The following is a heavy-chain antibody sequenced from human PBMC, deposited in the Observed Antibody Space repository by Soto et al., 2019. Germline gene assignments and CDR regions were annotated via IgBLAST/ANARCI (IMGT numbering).Heavy chain of an antibody. CDR3: ARGGGARSRGYGWFDP. CDR1: GGTFSSYA. D-gene: IGHD3-22*01. V-gene: IGHV1-18*01. CDR2: ISASNGHP. J-gene: IGHJ5*02. Sequence: ASVKVSCPASGGTFSSYAISWVRQAPGQGLELMRWISASNGHPHYAQKLQGRVTMTTDTSTSTAYMELRSLRSDDTAVYYCARGGGARSRGYGWFDPWGQGTLVTSPQ.